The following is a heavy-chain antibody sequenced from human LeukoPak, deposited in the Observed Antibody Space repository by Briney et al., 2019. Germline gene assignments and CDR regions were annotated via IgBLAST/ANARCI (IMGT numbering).Heavy chain of an antibody. J-gene: IGHJ4*02. CDR1: GGTFSSYA. CDR3: AREGSGYYDSSGYYYNGHFDY. V-gene: IGHV1-69*05. CDR2: IIPIFGTA. D-gene: IGHD3-22*01. Sequence: ASVKVSCKASGGTFSSYASSWVRQAPGQGLEWMGGIIPIFGTANYAQKYQGRVTSTTDDSTSTAYMELSSLRSEDTAVYYCAREGSGYYDSSGYYYNGHFDYWGQGTLVTVSS.